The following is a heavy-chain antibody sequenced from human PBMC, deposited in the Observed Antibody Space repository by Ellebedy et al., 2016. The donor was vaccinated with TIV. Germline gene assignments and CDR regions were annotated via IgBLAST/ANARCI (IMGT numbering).Heavy chain of an antibody. V-gene: IGHV4-4*02. CDR3: ARHEGKHQLG. D-gene: IGHD1-1*01. J-gene: IGHJ4*02. CDR1: GGSISSNW. Sequence: SETLSLXXAVSGGSISSNWWSWVRQPPGKGLEWIGQIYHSGTTNYNPSLKSRVIISVDKSKNQFSLKLSSATAADTAVYYCARHEGKHQLGWGPGTLVTVS. CDR2: IYHSGTT.